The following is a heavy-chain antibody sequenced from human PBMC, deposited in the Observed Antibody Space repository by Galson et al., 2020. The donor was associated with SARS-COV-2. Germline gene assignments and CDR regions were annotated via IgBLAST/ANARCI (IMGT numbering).Heavy chain of an antibody. V-gene: IGHV3-21*01. CDR2: LDTSSTYI. CDR1: GFAFSSYT. J-gene: IGHJ4*02. D-gene: IGHD3-10*01. Sequence: GESLKISCAASGFAFSSYTMNWVRQAPGKGLEWVASLDTSSTYIYHADSLKGRFTISRDNAENSLYLQMNSLRAGDTAVYYCARSPPASTPGTSIYCDYWGQGTQVTVSS. CDR3: ARSPPASTPGTSIYCDY.